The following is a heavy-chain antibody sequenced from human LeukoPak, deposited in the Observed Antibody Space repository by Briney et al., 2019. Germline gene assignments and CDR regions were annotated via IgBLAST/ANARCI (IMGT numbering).Heavy chain of an antibody. J-gene: IGHJ4*02. D-gene: IGHD1-26*01. CDR2: IIPILGIA. CDR1: GGTFSSYA. V-gene: IGHV1-69*04. CDR3: AISGSSGSHEYFDY. Sequence: SVKVSCKASGGTFSSYAISWVRQAPGQGLEWMGRIIPILGIANYAQKFQGRVTITADKSTSTAYMELSSLRSEDTAVYYCAISGSSGSHEYFDYWGQGTLVTVSS.